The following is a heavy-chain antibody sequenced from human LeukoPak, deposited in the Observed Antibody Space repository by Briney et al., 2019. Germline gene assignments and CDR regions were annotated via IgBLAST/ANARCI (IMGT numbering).Heavy chain of an antibody. V-gene: IGHV3-7*01. D-gene: IGHD2-21*02. CDR2: IKQDGSEK. Sequence: GGSLRLSCAASGFTFSSYWMSWVRQAPGKGLERVANIKQDGSEKYYVDSVKGRFTISRDNAKDSLYLQMNSLRAEDTAVYYCARDSVVVTAIQPDYWGQGTLVTVSS. J-gene: IGHJ4*02. CDR3: ARDSVVVTAIQPDY. CDR1: GFTFSSYW.